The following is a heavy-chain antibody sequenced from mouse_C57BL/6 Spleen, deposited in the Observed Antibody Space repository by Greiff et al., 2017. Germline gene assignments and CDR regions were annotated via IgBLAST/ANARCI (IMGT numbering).Heavy chain of an antibody. D-gene: IGHD2-2*01. Sequence: QVQLQQSGAELVRPGASVTLSCKASGYTFTDYEMHWVKQTPVHGLEWIGAMVPETGGTAYNQKFKGQAIMTADTSSSTAYMELRSLTSEDSAAYYFTRYANDGYETYFAYWGQGTLVTVSA. CDR2: MVPETGGT. J-gene: IGHJ3*01. CDR3: TRYANDGYETYFAY. CDR1: GYTFTDYE. V-gene: IGHV1-15*01.